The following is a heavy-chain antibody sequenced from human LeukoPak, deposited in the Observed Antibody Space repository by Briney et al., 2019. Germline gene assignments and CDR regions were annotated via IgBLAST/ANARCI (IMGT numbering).Heavy chain of an antibody. CDR1: GGSFSGYY. D-gene: IGHD2-21*02. Sequence: KASETLSLTCAVYGGSFSGYYWSWIRQPPGKGLEWIGEINHSGSTNYNPSLKSRVTISVDTSKNQFSLKLSSVTAADTAVYYCARVAPNCGGDCYFSKYYFDYWGQGTLVAVSS. V-gene: IGHV4-34*01. J-gene: IGHJ4*02. CDR2: INHSGST. CDR3: ARVAPNCGGDCYFSKYYFDY.